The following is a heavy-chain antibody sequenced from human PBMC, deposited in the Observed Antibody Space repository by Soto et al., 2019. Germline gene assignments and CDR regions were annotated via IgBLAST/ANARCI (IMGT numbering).Heavy chain of an antibody. V-gene: IGHV3-53*01. CDR1: GFTVSSNY. D-gene: IGHD3-10*01. CDR3: ARDKGKGVKGLVLGFGMDV. CDR2: IYSGGST. J-gene: IGHJ6*02. Sequence: PGGSLRLSCAASGFTVSSNYMSWVRQAPGKGLEWVSVIYSGGSTYYADSVKGRFTISRDNSKNTLYLQMNSLRAEDTAVYYCARDKGKGVKGLVLGFGMDVWGHGTTVTVSS.